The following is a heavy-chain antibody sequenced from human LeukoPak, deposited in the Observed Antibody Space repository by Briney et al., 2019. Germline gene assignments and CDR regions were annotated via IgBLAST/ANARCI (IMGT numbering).Heavy chain of an antibody. J-gene: IGHJ4*02. Sequence: PSETLSLTCTVSGGSVSSGSHYWSWIRQPPGKRLEWIGYINDSGSTSYNPSLKSRVTISVDTSQNQFSLKLNSVTAADTAVYYCARHLRYCGGDCYSFDFWVPGTLVTVSS. CDR2: INDSGST. D-gene: IGHD2-21*02. V-gene: IGHV4-61*01. CDR1: GGSVSSGSHY. CDR3: ARHLRYCGGDCYSFDF.